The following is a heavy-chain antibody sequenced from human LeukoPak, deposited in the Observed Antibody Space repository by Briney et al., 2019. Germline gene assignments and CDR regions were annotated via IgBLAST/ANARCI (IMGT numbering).Heavy chain of an antibody. CDR3: ARGGTNYYYMDV. CDR2: ISHTGGSP. Sequence: GGSLRLSCAASGITFSSYGMSWVRQVPGKGLEWVSSISHTGGSPYYADSVKGRFTVSRDNSKNTLYLQMNSLTVEDTAIYYCARGGTNYYYMDVWGNGTTVTVSS. V-gene: IGHV3-23*01. J-gene: IGHJ6*03. CDR1: GITFSSYG.